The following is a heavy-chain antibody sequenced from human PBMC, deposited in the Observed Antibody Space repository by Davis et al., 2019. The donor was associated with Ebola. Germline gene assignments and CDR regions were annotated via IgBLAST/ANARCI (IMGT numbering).Heavy chain of an antibody. CDR2: ISAYNGNT. Sequence: ASVKVSCKASGYTFTSYGISWVRQAPGQGLEWMGWISAYNGNTNYAQKLQGRVTMTTDTSTSTAYMELRSLRSDDTAVYYCARDAPLSSGYSSGWFDYWGQGTLVTVSS. D-gene: IGHD6-19*01. J-gene: IGHJ4*02. V-gene: IGHV1-18*01. CDR3: ARDAPLSSGYSSGWFDY. CDR1: GYTFTSYG.